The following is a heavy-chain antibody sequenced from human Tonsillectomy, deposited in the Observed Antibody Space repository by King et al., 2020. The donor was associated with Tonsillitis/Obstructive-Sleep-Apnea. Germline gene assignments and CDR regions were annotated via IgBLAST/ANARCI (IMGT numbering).Heavy chain of an antibody. J-gene: IGHJ6*03. V-gene: IGHV4-39*01. CDR3: AVQQYYYYYMDV. CDR2: IYYSGST. CDR1: GGSISSSSYY. Sequence: LQLQESGPGLVKPSETLSLTCTVSGGSISSSSYYWGWIRQPPGKGLEWIGSIYYSGSTYYNPSLKSRVTISVDTSKNQFSLKLSSVTAADTAVYYCAVQQYYYYYMDVWGKRTTVTVSS.